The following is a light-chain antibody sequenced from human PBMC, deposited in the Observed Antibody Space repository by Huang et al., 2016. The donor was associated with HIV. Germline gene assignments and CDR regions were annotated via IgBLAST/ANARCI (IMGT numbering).Light chain of an antibody. V-gene: IGKV1-NL1*01. Sequence: DIQMTQSPSSLSPSVGDRVTITCRASQGISNSLAWYQQKPGKAPQLLLHATSRLESGGPSMFSGSGSGTDYTLTISSLQPEDFATYYCQQYYGTPTFGQGTKVEIK. CDR1: QGISNS. J-gene: IGKJ1*01. CDR2: ATS. CDR3: QQYYGTPT.